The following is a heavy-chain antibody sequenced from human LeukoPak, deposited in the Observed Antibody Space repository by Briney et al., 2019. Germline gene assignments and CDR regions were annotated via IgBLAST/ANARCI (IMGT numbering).Heavy chain of an antibody. V-gene: IGHV3-7*01. J-gene: IGHJ4*02. CDR1: GFTFSSYW. Sequence: GGSLRLSCAASGFTFSSYWMSWVRQAPGKGLEWVANIKQDGSEKYYVDSVKGRFTISSDNSKNSLFLQMDSLRVEDTAIYYCTRGAASGFWGQGTLVIVSS. CDR2: IKQDGSEK. CDR3: TRGAASGF. D-gene: IGHD6-13*01.